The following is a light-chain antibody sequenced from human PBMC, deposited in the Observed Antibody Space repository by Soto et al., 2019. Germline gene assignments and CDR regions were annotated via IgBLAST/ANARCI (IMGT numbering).Light chain of an antibody. CDR2: WAS. CDR1: QSVLYSSNNKNY. CDR3: QQYYSTPLWP. Sequence: DIVMTQSPDSLAVSLGERATINCESSQSVLYSSNNKNYLAWYQQKPGQPPKLLIYWASTRESGVPDRFSGSGSGTDFTLTISSLQAEDVAVYYCQQYYSTPLWPFGQGTKVEIK. J-gene: IGKJ1*01. V-gene: IGKV4-1*01.